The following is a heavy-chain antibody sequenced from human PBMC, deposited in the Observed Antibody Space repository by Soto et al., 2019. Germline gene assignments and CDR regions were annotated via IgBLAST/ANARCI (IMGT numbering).Heavy chain of an antibody. CDR2: IYYSGST. D-gene: IGHD6-19*01. CDR1: GGSISSSSYY. CDR3: ARNAVHSSGFTDY. V-gene: IGHV4-39*01. Sequence: SETLSLTCTVSGGSISSSSYYWGWIRQPPGKGLEWIGSIYYSGSTYYNPSLKSRVTISVDTSKNQFSLKLSSVTAADTAVYYCARNAVHSSGFTDYWGQGTLVTVSS. J-gene: IGHJ4*02.